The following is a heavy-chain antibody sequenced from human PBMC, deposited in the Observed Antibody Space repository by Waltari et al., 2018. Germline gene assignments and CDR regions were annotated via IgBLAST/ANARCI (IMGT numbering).Heavy chain of an antibody. D-gene: IGHD6-19*01. Sequence: EAQQVESGGDLVQPGGSLRLSCVVSGFTLSNYWMSWVRQGPGKGVEWVANINKDGTEPYYVDSVRGRFTISKDDAKNSVYLQMNSLKVEDTAVYYCIRDYGSPYWGQGTLVTVSS. CDR2: INKDGTEP. CDR1: GFTLSNYW. CDR3: IRDYGSPY. J-gene: IGHJ4*02. V-gene: IGHV3-7*03.